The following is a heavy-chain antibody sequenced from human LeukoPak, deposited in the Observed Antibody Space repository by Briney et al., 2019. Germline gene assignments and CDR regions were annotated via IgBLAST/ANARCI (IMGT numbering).Heavy chain of an antibody. CDR3: ARVGSCSGGSCYGGFDY. V-gene: IGHV4-30-4*01. CDR2: SHYSGSA. D-gene: IGHD2-15*01. Sequence: SQTLSLTCTVSGVSISSGDYYWSWIRQPPGKGLEWIGYSHYSGSAYYNPSLKTRVTISVDTSKNQFSLKMSSVTAADTAVYYCARVGSCSGGSCYGGFDYWGQGTLVTVSS. CDR1: GVSISSGDYY. J-gene: IGHJ4*02.